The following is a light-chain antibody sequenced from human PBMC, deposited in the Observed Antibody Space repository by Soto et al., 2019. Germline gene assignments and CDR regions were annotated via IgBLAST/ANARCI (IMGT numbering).Light chain of an antibody. CDR3: QQYGSSPPIT. J-gene: IGKJ5*01. Sequence: EIVMTQSPATLSVSPGERATLSCRASQSVSSNLAWYQQKPGRAPRLLLYGASTRATGMPARFSGSGSGTDFTLTISRLEPEDFAVYYCQQYGSSPPITFGQGTRLEIK. V-gene: IGKV3-15*01. CDR1: QSVSSN. CDR2: GAS.